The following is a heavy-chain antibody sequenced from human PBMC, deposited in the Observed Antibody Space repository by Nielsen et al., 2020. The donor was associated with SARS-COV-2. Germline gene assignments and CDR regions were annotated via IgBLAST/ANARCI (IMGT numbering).Heavy chain of an antibody. J-gene: IGHJ4*02. CDR3: ARDLDDFWSGYRYFDY. Sequence: GGSLRLSCAASGFTFSSYEMNWVRQAPGKGLEWVSYISSSGSTIYYADSVKGRFTISRDNAKNSLYLQMNSLRAEDTAVYYCARDLDDFWSGYRYFDYWGQGTLVTVSS. CDR1: GFTFSSYE. V-gene: IGHV3-48*03. D-gene: IGHD3-3*01. CDR2: ISSSGSTI.